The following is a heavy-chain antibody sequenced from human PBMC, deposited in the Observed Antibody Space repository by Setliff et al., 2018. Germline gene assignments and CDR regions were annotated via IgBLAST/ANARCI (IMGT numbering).Heavy chain of an antibody. Sequence: GESLTLSCKGSGYSFTSYWIGWVRQMPGKGLEWMGITYPGDSDTRYSPSFQGQVTISADKSISTAYLQWSSLKASDTAMYYCASTLYYYDSSGYGAFDIWGQGTMVTVSS. V-gene: IGHV5-51*01. D-gene: IGHD3-22*01. CDR2: TYPGDSDT. J-gene: IGHJ3*02. CDR1: GYSFTSYW. CDR3: ASTLYYYDSSGYGAFDI.